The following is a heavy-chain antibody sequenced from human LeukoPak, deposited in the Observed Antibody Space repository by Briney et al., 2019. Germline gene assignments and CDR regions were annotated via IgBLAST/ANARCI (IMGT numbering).Heavy chain of an antibody. J-gene: IGHJ6*02. CDR2: IYYSGST. CDR3: ARQKGYYYGMDV. CDR1: GGSISSSSYY. V-gene: IGHV4-39*01. Sequence: PSETLSLTCTVSGGSISSSSYYWGWIRQPPGKGLEWIGSIYYSGSTYYNPSLKSRVTISVDTSKNQFSLKLSSVTAADTGVYDCARQKGYYYGMDVWGQGTTVTVSS.